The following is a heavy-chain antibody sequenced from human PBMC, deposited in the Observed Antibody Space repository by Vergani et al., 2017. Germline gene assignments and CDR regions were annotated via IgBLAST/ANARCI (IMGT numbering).Heavy chain of an antibody. Sequence: QLQLQESGPGLVKPSETLSLTCTVSGGSISSSSYYWGWIRQPPGKGLEWIGSIYYSGSTYYNPSLKSRVTISVDTSKNQFSLKLSSVTAADTAVYYCARRGIAAPIDYWGQGTLVIVSS. J-gene: IGHJ4*02. CDR3: ARRGIAAPIDY. CDR2: IYYSGST. D-gene: IGHD6-13*01. CDR1: GGSISSSSYY. V-gene: IGHV4-39*01.